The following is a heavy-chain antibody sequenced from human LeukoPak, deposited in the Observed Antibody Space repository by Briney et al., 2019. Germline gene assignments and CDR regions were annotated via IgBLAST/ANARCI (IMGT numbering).Heavy chain of an antibody. CDR2: IRYDGSNK. V-gene: IGHV3-30*02. Sequence: GGSLRLSCAASGFTFSSYGMHWVRQAPGKGLEWVAFIRYDGSNKYYADSVKGRFTISRDNSKNMLYLQMNSLRAEDTAVYYCASNNYYDSSGYYWGILNDYWGQGTLVTVSS. CDR1: GFTFSSYG. CDR3: ASNNYYDSSGYYWGILNDY. D-gene: IGHD3-22*01. J-gene: IGHJ4*02.